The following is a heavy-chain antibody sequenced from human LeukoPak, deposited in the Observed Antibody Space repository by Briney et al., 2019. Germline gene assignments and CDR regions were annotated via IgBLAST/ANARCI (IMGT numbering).Heavy chain of an antibody. V-gene: IGHV4-39*07. J-gene: IGHJ4*02. D-gene: IGHD3-10*01. CDR1: GGSISSSSYY. Sequence: SETLSLTCTVSGGSISSSSYYWGWIRQPPGKGLEWIGSIYYSGSTYYNPSLKSRVTISVDTSKNQFSLKLSSVTAADTAVYYCARSWRGAVDYWGQGTLVTVSS. CDR3: ARSWRGAVDY. CDR2: IYYSGST.